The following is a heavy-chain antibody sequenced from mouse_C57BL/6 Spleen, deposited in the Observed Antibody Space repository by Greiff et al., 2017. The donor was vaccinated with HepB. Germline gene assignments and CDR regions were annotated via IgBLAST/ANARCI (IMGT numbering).Heavy chain of an antibody. D-gene: IGHD3-2*02. CDR3: ARWSGAY. V-gene: IGHV1-59*01. Sequence: QVQLQQPGAELVRPGPSVKLSCKASGYTFTSYWMHWVKQRPGQGLEWIGVIDPSDSYTNYNQKFKGKATLTVDTSSSTAYMQLSSLTSEDSAVYYCARWSGAYWGQGTLVTVSA. CDR1: GYTFTSYW. CDR2: IDPSDSYT. J-gene: IGHJ3*01.